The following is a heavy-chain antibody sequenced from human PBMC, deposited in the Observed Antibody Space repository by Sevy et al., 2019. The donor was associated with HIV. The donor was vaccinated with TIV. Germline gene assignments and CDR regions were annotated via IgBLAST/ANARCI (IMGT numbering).Heavy chain of an antibody. Sequence: GGSLRLSCAASGLTFSSYWMSWVRQAPGKGLEWVADIKQDGSEKYYVDSVKGRFTISRDNAKNSLYLQMNSLRAEDTAVYYCAREVSLHCSSTSCYEDYWGQGTLVTVSS. CDR3: AREVSLHCSSTSCYEDY. D-gene: IGHD2-2*01. V-gene: IGHV3-7*01. CDR2: IKQDGSEK. CDR1: GLTFSSYW. J-gene: IGHJ4*02.